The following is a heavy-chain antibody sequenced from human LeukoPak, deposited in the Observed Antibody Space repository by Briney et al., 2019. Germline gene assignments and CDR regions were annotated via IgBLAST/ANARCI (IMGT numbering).Heavy chain of an antibody. V-gene: IGHV3-30-3*01. Sequence: GGSLRLSCAASGFTFRNYALHWVRQAPGKGLEWVAIISYDGSYKDYAGSVKGRFTISRDNSKNTLYLQMNSLTTEDTAVYYCARNDYGDYYFGYWGQGTLVTVSS. CDR3: ARNDYGDYYFGY. CDR2: ISYDGSYK. CDR1: GFTFRNYA. J-gene: IGHJ4*02. D-gene: IGHD4-17*01.